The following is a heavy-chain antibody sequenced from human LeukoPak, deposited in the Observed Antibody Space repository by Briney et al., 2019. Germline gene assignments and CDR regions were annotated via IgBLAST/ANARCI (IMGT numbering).Heavy chain of an antibody. CDR1: GFTFSSYW. CDR2: IKQDGSEK. D-gene: IGHD3-3*01. CDR3: ASGGGFWSGKYYFDY. Sequence: GGSLRLSCAASGFTFSSYWMSWVRQAPGKGLEWVANIKQDGSEKYYVYSVKGRFTISRDNAKNSLYLQMNSLRAEDTAVYYCASGGGFWSGKYYFDYWGQGTLVTVSS. V-gene: IGHV3-7*01. J-gene: IGHJ4*02.